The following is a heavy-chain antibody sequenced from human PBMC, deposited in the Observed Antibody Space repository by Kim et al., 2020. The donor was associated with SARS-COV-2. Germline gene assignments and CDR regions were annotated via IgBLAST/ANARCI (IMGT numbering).Heavy chain of an antibody. CDR2: IYYSGST. CDR3: ARDLWHYDSSGNFDY. D-gene: IGHD3-22*01. CDR1: GGSISSSSYY. Sequence: SETLSLTCTVSGGSISSSSYYWGWLRQPPWKGLEWIGSIYYSGSTYYNPSLKSRVTISVDTSKNQFSLKLSSVTAADTAVYYCARDLWHYDSSGNFDYWGQGTLVAVSS. J-gene: IGHJ4*02. V-gene: IGHV4-39*07.